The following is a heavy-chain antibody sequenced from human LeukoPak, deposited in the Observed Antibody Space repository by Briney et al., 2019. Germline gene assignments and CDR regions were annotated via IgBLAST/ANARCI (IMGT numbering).Heavy chain of an antibody. CDR1: GFTFSSYG. CDR3: ARDGPHYDIDC. CDR2: IWYDGSDK. Sequence: GGSLRLSCATPGFTFSSYGMHWVRQAPGKGLEWVTFIWYDGSDKIYADSVKGRFTISRDSSDNTLYLQMNSLRAEDTAVYFCARDGPHYDIDCWGQGTLVTVSS. J-gene: IGHJ4*02. D-gene: IGHD3-9*01. V-gene: IGHV3-33*01.